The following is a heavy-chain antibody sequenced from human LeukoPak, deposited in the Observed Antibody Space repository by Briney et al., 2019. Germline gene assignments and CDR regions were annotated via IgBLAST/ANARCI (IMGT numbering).Heavy chain of an antibody. J-gene: IGHJ4*02. CDR2: ISYDGSNK. Sequence: PGGSLRLSCAASGFTFSSYGMHWVRQAPGKGLEWVAVISYDGSNKYYADSVKGRFTISRDNSKNTLYLQMNSLRAEDTAVYYCAKVPGYDSSGSFDYWGQGTLVTVSS. CDR3: AKVPGYDSSGSFDY. D-gene: IGHD3-22*01. CDR1: GFTFSSYG. V-gene: IGHV3-30*18.